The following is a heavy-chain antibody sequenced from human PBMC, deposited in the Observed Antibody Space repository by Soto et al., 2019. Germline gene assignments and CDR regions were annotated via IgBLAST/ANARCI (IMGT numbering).Heavy chain of an antibody. J-gene: IGHJ5*02. CDR2: IYHSGST. D-gene: IGHD1-26*01. V-gene: IGHV4-30-2*01. CDR1: GGSISSGGYS. Sequence: SETLSLTCAFSGGSISSGGYSWSWIRQPPGKGLEWIGYIYHSGSTYYNPSLKSRVTISVDRSKNQFSLKLSSVTAADTAVYYCAGAGGAPLSKFDPWGQGTLVTVSS. CDR3: AGAGGAPLSKFDP.